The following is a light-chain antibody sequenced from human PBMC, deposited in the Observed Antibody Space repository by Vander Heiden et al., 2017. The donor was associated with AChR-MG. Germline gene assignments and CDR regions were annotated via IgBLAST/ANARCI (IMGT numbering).Light chain of an antibody. CDR1: PDIRRA. CDR3: QQVKSYPIT. Sequence: IQFTQSPSSLSSSVGERVTITFPASPDIRRALSWYQQSPGKATKVLIHTASTWQSGVPSRFSGSGAGTEFTLTISSLQPEDFATYYCQQVKSYPITFGQGTRLEIK. CDR2: TAS. V-gene: IGKV1-9*01. J-gene: IGKJ5*01.